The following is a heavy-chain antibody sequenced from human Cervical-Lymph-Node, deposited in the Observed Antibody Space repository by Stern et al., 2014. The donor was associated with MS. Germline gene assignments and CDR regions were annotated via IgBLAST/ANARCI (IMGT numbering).Heavy chain of an antibody. CDR3: ARAGDYGDYVDKFDY. Sequence: VQLVESGAEVKKPGASGKVSCKASGYTFTGYYMHWVRQAPGQGLEWMGWINPNSGGTNYAQKFQGWVTMTRDTSISSAYMELSRLRSDDTAVYYCARAGDYGDYVDKFDYWGQGTLVTVSS. D-gene: IGHD4-17*01. J-gene: IGHJ4*02. V-gene: IGHV1-2*04. CDR1: GYTFTGYY. CDR2: INPNSGGT.